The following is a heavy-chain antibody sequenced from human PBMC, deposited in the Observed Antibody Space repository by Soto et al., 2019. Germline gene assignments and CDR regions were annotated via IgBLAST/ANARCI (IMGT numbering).Heavy chain of an antibody. J-gene: IGHJ6*02. V-gene: IGHV1-8*01. D-gene: IGHD2-8*01. Sequence: XSVKGSFKASVYTFSSYDIPWVRQAPGQGLEWMGWMNPNFGDTDYAQKFQGRVTMTRNTSISTAYMELGSLRSEDTAVYYCARIRVMAYYHAMDAWGQGSTATVSS. CDR2: MNPNFGDT. CDR1: VYTFSSYD. CDR3: ARIRVMAYYHAMDA.